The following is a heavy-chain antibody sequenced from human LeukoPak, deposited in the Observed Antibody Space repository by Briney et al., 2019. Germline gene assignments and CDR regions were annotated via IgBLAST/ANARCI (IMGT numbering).Heavy chain of an antibody. V-gene: IGHV3-21*01. CDR2: ISSSSSYI. D-gene: IGHD6-19*01. Sequence: GSLRLSCAASGFTFSSYSMNWVRQAPGKGLEWVSSISSSSSYIYYADSVKGRFTISRDNAKNSLYLQMNSLRAEDTAVYYCARSASSGRPDPYYFDYWGQGTLVTVSS. J-gene: IGHJ4*02. CDR1: GFTFSSYS. CDR3: ARSASSGRPDPYYFDY.